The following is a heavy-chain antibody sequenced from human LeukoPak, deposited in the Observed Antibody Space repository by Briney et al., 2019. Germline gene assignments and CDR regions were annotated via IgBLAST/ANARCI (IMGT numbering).Heavy chain of an antibody. CDR1: GFTFSTYG. CDR2: ISYDGSNK. D-gene: IGHD5-18*01. CDR3: AKLPAPEGYDYGSIDY. J-gene: IGHJ4*02. V-gene: IGHV3-30*18. Sequence: GGSLRLSCAASGFTFSTYGMHWVRQAPGKGLEWVAVISYDGSNKYYADSVKGRFTISRDNSKNTLFLQMNSLRAEDTAVYYCAKLPAPEGYDYGSIDYWGQGTLVTVSS.